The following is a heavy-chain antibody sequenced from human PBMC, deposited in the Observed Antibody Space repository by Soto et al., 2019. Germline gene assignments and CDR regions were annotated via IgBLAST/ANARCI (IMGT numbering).Heavy chain of an antibody. CDR3: ARSLYDFWSGYTPRWFDP. CDR2: ISAYNGNT. V-gene: IGHV1-18*04. CDR1: GYTFTSYG. J-gene: IGHJ5*02. Sequence: QVQLVQSGAEVKKPGASVKVSCKASGYTFTSYGISWVRQAPGQGLEWMGWISAYNGNTNYAQKLQGRVTMTTDTSTSTAYVELRSLRSADTAVYYCARSLYDFWSGYTPRWFDPWGQGTLVTVSS. D-gene: IGHD3-3*01.